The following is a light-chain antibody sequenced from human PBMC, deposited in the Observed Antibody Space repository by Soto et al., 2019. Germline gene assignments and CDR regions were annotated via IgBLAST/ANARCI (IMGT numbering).Light chain of an antibody. Sequence: DIQMTQSPSSLSASVGDRVTITCRASQSISTYLNEYQQKAGKAPKVMIHAASSVQSGVPSRFSGSGSGTDFTLTISSLQPEDFGTYYCQQSYSTPFTFAPGTKVDIK. CDR3: QQSYSTPFT. J-gene: IGKJ3*01. CDR2: AAS. CDR1: QSISTY. V-gene: IGKV1-39*01.